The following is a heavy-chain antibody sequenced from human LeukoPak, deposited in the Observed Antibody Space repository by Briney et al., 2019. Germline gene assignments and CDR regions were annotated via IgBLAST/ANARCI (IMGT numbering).Heavy chain of an antibody. Sequence: GASVKVSCKASGYTFTSYDINWVRQATGQGPEWMGWMNPNSGNTGYAQKFQGRVTMTRNTSISTAYMELSSLRSEDTAVYYCARGQARAVRGVINAYWGQGTQVTVSS. V-gene: IGHV1-8*01. D-gene: IGHD3-10*01. J-gene: IGHJ4*02. CDR1: GYTFTSYD. CDR3: ARGQARAVRGVINAY. CDR2: MNPNSGNT.